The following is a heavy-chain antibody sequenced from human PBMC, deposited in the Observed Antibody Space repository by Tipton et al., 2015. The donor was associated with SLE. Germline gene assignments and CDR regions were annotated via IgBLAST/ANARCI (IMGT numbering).Heavy chain of an antibody. CDR2: INHSGST. V-gene: IGHV4-34*01. CDR1: GGSFSGYY. Sequence: TLSLTCAVYGGSFSGYYWSWIRQPPGKGLEWIGEINHSGSTSYNPSLKRRVTISVDTSKNQFSLNLSSVTAADTAVYYCARVGYFQHWGQGTLVTVSS. CDR3: ARVGYFQH. J-gene: IGHJ1*01.